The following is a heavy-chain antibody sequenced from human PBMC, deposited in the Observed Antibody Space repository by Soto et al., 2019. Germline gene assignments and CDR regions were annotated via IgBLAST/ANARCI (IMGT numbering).Heavy chain of an antibody. D-gene: IGHD3-3*01. CDR3: ARGPFRRGFGVLIIRPYYYYYMDV. CDR2: IYYSGST. CDR1: GGSISSGGYY. V-gene: IGHV4-31*03. Sequence: SETLSLTCTVSGGSISSGGYYWSWIRQHPGKGLEWIGYIYYSGSTYYNPSLKSRVTISVDTSKNQFSLKLSSVTAADTAVYYCARGPFRRGFGVLIIRPYYYYYMDVWGKGTTVTVSS. J-gene: IGHJ6*03.